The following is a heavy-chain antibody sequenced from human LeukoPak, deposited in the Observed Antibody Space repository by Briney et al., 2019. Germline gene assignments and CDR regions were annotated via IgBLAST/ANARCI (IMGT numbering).Heavy chain of an antibody. CDR3: VRIPNSANFPNWFDP. D-gene: IGHD4/OR15-4a*01. Sequence: GESLRLSCAASGFTFSTYTMNWIRQAPGEGLEWVSSISGSSSYIYYADSVKGRFTISRDNAKNSLYLQMSSLRGDDTAVYYCVRIPNSANFPNWFDPWGQGTLVTVSS. CDR2: ISGSSSYI. V-gene: IGHV3-21*06. CDR1: GFTFSTYT. J-gene: IGHJ5*02.